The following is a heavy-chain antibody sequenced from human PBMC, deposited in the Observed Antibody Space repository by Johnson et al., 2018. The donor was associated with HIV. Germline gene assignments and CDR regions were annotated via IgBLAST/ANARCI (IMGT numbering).Heavy chain of an antibody. CDR3: ARDWGLYSSGWYVDAFDN. CDR2: ISYDGSNK. CDR1: GFTFSSYG. V-gene: IGHV3-30*03. D-gene: IGHD6-19*01. J-gene: IGHJ3*02. Sequence: QVQLVESGGGVVQPGRSLRLSCAASGFTFSSYGMHWVRQAPGKGLEWVAVISYDGSNKYYADSVKGRFTISRDNSKNTLYLQMNSLRAEDTAVYYCARDWGLYSSGWYVDAFDNWGQGTMVTVSS.